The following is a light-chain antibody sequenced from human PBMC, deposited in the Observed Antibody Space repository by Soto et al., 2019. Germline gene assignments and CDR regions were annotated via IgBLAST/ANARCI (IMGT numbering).Light chain of an antibody. Sequence: QSALTQPASVSGSPGQSITISCTGTSSDVGTYNLVSWHQHHPGKAPKLMIYDVTKRPSGVSNRFSGSKSGNTASLTISGLQAEDEADYYCCSYAGSSTVYVFGTGTKVTVL. CDR1: SSDVGTYNL. V-gene: IGLV2-23*02. J-gene: IGLJ1*01. CDR3: CSYAGSSTVYV. CDR2: DVT.